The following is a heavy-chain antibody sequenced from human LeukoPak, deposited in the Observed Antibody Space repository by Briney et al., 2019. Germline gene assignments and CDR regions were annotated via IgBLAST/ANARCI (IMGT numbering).Heavy chain of an antibody. Sequence: SETLSLTCTVSDGSISSYYWSWIRQPPGKGLEWIGYIYYSGSTNYNPSLKSRVTISVDTSKNQFSLKLSSVTAADTAVYYCARTSIPAAGWGFDYWGQGTLVTVSS. J-gene: IGHJ4*02. CDR1: DGSISSYY. D-gene: IGHD6-13*01. CDR2: IYYSGST. V-gene: IGHV4-59*08. CDR3: ARTSIPAAGWGFDY.